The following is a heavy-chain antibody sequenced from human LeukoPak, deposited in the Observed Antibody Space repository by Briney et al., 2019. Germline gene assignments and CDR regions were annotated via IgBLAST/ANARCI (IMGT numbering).Heavy chain of an antibody. D-gene: IGHD2-8*01. CDR3: ARDRGYCTNGVCYELSPPTHFDY. CDR2: INHSGST. Sequence: SETLSLTCAVYGGSFSGYYWSWIRQPPGKGLEWIGEINHSGSTNYNPSLKSRVTISVDTSRNQFSLKLSSVTAADTAVYYCARDRGYCTNGVCYELSPPTHFDYWGQRTLVTVSS. CDR1: GGSFSGYY. J-gene: IGHJ4*02. V-gene: IGHV4-34*01.